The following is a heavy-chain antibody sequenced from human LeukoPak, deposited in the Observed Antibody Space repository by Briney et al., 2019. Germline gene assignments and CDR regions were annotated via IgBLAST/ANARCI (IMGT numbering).Heavy chain of an antibody. V-gene: IGHV3-23*01. J-gene: IGHJ6*03. Sequence: GGSLRLSCAASGFTFTSYAMGWVRQAPGKGLEWVSSVSGSGDGTYYADSVKGRFTISRDSAKNSLALQMHSLRAEDTAVYYCTGGSDKVLSGEYYYYMDVWGTGTTVTVSS. D-gene: IGHD2/OR15-2a*01. CDR1: GFTFTSYA. CDR3: TGGSDKVLSGEYYYYMDV. CDR2: VSGSGDGT.